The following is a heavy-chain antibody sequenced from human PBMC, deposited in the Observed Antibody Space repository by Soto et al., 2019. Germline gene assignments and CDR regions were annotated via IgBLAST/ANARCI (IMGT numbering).Heavy chain of an antibody. CDR1: GFTFSDHY. J-gene: IGHJ4*02. D-gene: IGHD4-4*01. V-gene: IGHV3-72*01. Sequence: GGSLRLSCAASGFTFSDHYMDWVRQAPGKGLEWVGRTRNKANSYTTEYAASVKGRFTISRDDSTNSLYLQMNSLKTEDTAVYYCARASYSPPAFDYWGQGTLVTVSS. CDR3: ARASYSPPAFDY. CDR2: TRNKANSYTT.